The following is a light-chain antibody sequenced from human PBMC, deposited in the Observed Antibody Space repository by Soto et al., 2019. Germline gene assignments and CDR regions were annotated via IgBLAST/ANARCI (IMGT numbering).Light chain of an antibody. J-gene: IGKJ5*01. CDR3: QQYNYWPPIT. CDR2: GAS. V-gene: IGKV3-15*01. Sequence: EIGMTQSPSTLSVSTGERVTLSCRASQSVNSKVAWYQQKPGQAPRLLIYGASTRATGIPARFSGSGSGTEFTLTISSLQSEDFAVYYCQQYNYWPPITFGQGTRLEIK. CDR1: QSVNSK.